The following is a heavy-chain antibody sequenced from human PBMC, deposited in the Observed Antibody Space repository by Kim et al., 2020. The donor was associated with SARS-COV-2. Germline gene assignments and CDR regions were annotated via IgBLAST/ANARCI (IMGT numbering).Heavy chain of an antibody. V-gene: IGHV4-39*01. CDR1: GCSISSSFNY. J-gene: IGHJ4*02. CDR3: ARLPHDSSGYVDS. D-gene: IGHD3-22*01. CDR2: VYHSEST. Sequence: SETLSLTCTVSGCSISSSFNYWGWIRQPPGKGREWIGCVYHSESTYDSPSLKSRATVSVDTSKNEFYLKVTSVTAADTAVYFCARLPHDSSGYVDSWGPGILVTVSS.